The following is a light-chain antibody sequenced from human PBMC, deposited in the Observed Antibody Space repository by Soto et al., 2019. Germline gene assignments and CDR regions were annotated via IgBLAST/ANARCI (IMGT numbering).Light chain of an antibody. V-gene: IGKV3-11*01. J-gene: IGKJ5*01. CDR3: QQRTNWPRIT. CDR2: DAS. CDR1: QSVTSS. Sequence: EIVLTQSPATLSLSPGERATLSYRAGQSVTSSLAWYQQRPGQTPRLLIYDASNRAPGIPARFSGSGSGTDFTLTISSLEPEDFAVYYCQQRTNWPRITFGQGTRLEIK.